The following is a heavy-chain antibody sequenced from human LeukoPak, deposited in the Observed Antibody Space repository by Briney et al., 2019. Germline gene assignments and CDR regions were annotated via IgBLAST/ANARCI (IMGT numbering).Heavy chain of an antibody. CDR2: INHNGNVN. J-gene: IGHJ4*02. D-gene: IGHD6-13*01. V-gene: IGHV3-7*03. Sequence: GGSLRLSCAASGFTFSSYWMNWARQAPGKGLEWVASINHNGNVNYYVDSVKGRFTISRDNAKNSLYLQMNSLRAEDTAVYYCARDRRGDYSSSWYSDYWGQGTLVTVSS. CDR1: GFTFSSYW. CDR3: ARDRRGDYSSSWYSDY.